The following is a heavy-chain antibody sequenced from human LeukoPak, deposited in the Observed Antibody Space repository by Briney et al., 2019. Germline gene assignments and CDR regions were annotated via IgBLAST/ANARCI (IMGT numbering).Heavy chain of an antibody. Sequence: GGSLRLSCAASGFTFSNYGMHWVRQAPGKGLEWVAVIWYDGTNKYYADSVKGRFTISRDNSKSMQYLQMNSLGVEDTAVYYCARDLGSGWYDYWGQGTLVTVSS. CDR1: GFTFSNYG. CDR2: IWYDGTNK. J-gene: IGHJ4*02. V-gene: IGHV3-33*01. D-gene: IGHD6-19*01. CDR3: ARDLGSGWYDY.